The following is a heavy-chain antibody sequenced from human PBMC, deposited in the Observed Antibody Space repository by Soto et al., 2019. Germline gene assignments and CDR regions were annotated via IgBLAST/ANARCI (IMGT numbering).Heavy chain of an antibody. CDR2: VNHSGST. CDR3: ARAYSSSWSYYYYGMDA. J-gene: IGHJ6*01. CDR1: GGPFSNYY. D-gene: IGHD6-13*01. V-gene: IGHV4-34*01. Sequence: SETLSLTCAVYGGPFSNYYCSWIRQPPGKGLEWIGEVNHSGSTNYNPSLKSRVTISVDTSKNQFSLKLSSVTAADTAVYYCARAYSSSWSYYYYGMDAWGQGTTVPVSS.